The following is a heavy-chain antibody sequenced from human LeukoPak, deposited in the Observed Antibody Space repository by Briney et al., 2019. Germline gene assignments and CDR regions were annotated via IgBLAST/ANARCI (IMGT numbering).Heavy chain of an antibody. J-gene: IGHJ4*02. D-gene: IGHD5-18*01. CDR1: GDSISSYY. CDR3: ARLRGYSYGQD. Sequence: SETLSLTCTVSGDSISSYYWSWIRQPPGKGLEWIGYIYYSGSTNYNPSLKSRVTISVDTSKNQFSLKLSSVTAADTAVYYCARLRGYSYGQDWGQGTLVTVSS. V-gene: IGHV4-59*08. CDR2: IYYSGST.